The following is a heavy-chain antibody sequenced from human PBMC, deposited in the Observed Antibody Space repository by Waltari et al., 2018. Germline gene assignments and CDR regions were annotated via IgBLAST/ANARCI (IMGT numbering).Heavy chain of an antibody. CDR2: ISYSGRTV. Sequence: QVQLVESGGGLVKPGGSLRLSCAASGFSFSDHYMNWIRQAPGKGLEWVSYISYSGRTVYNADSVRGRFTISRDNAKNSLYLQINSLRAEDTAVYYCARGGSRWPVPQDCWGQGTLVTVSS. J-gene: IGHJ4*02. CDR3: ARGGSRWPVPQDC. V-gene: IGHV3-11*04. CDR1: GFSFSDHY. D-gene: IGHD6-13*01.